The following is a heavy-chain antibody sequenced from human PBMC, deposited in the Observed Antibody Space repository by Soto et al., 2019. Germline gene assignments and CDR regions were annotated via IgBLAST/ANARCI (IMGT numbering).Heavy chain of an antibody. CDR1: GFTFSSYA. Sequence: GGSLRLSCAASGFTFSSYAMSWVRQAPGKGLEWVSAISGSGGSTYSADSVKGRFTISRDNSKNTLYLQMNSLRAEDTAVYYCAKSFYYGSGSYHYHYYYMDVWGKGTTVTVSS. J-gene: IGHJ6*03. D-gene: IGHD3-10*01. V-gene: IGHV3-23*01. CDR2: ISGSGGST. CDR3: AKSFYYGSGSYHYHYYYMDV.